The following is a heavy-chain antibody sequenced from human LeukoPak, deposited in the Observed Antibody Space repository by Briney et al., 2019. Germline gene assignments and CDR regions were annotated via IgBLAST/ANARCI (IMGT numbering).Heavy chain of an antibody. V-gene: IGHV1-2*02. CDR3: ARDGGYYDSSGSLDY. CDR1: GYTFTGYY. J-gene: IGHJ4*02. D-gene: IGHD3-22*01. Sequence: ASVKVSCKASGYTFTGYYMHWVRQAPGQGLEWMGWINPNSGGTNYAQKFQGRVTMTRDTSISTAYTELSRLRSDDTAVYYCARDGGYYDSSGSLDYWGQGTLVTVSS. CDR2: INPNSGGT.